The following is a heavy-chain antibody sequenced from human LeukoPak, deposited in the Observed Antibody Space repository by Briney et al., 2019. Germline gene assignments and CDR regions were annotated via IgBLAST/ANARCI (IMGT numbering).Heavy chain of an antibody. CDR3: ARVGYGDYYYYGMDV. V-gene: IGHV1-18*01. CDR1: GYTFTSYG. Sequence: ASVKVSCKASGYTFTSYGISWVRQAPGQGLEWMGWISAYNGNTNYAQKLQGRVTMTTDTSTSTAYMELRSLRSDDTAVYYCARVGYGDYYYYGMDVWAKGPRSPSP. D-gene: IGHD4-17*01. CDR2: ISAYNGNT. J-gene: IGHJ6*02.